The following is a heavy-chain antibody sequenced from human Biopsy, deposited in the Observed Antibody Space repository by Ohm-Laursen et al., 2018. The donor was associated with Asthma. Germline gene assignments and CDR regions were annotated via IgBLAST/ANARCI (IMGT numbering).Heavy chain of an antibody. CDR2: VFWSGTT. J-gene: IGHJ6*02. Sequence: TLSLTCAVGGAYIGSRDHRWSWIRQSPGTGLEWIGFVFWSGTTHYNRSLERRLSISIDTTRNEFSMTLRSVTAADTAVYFCARVASYGDLYFGIDVWGPGTTVSVS. V-gene: IGHV4-30-4*01. D-gene: IGHD4-17*01. CDR3: ARVASYGDLYFGIDV. CDR1: GAYIGSRDHR.